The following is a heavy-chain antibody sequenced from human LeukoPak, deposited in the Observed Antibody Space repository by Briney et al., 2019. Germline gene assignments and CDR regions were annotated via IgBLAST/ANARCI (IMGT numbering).Heavy chain of an antibody. Sequence: SVKVSCKASVGTFSSYAISWVRQAPGQGLEWMGGIIPIFGTANYAQKFQGRVTITADESTSTAYMELSSLRSEDTAVYYCAKTLTIFGVVINSPGFDPWGQGTLVTVSS. V-gene: IGHV1-69*13. CDR2: IIPIFGTA. D-gene: IGHD3-3*01. CDR3: AKTLTIFGVVINSPGFDP. J-gene: IGHJ5*02. CDR1: VGTFSSYA.